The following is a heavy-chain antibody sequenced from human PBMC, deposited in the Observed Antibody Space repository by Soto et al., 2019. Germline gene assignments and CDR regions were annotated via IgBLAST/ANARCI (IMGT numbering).Heavy chain of an antibody. V-gene: IGHV1-2*04. D-gene: IGHD2-15*01. CDR3: ARLARYCSGGSCYPLFDP. J-gene: IGHJ5*02. CDR2: INPNSGGT. Sequence: ASVKVSCKASGYTFTGDYMHWVRQAPGQGLEWMGWINPNSGGTNYAQKFQGWVTMTRDTSISTAYMELSRLRSDDTAVYYCARLARYCSGGSCYPLFDPWGQGTLVTVSS. CDR1: GYTFTGDY.